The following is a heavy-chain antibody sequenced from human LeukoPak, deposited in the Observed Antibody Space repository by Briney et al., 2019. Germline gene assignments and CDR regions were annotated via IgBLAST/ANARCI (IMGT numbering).Heavy chain of an antibody. CDR3: ARSITSTGTGDY. D-gene: IGHD4-17*01. V-gene: IGHV4-59*01. Sequence: PSETLSLTCTVSGASISSYYWSWIRQPPGKGLEWIGYIYYSGSTNYNPSLKSRVTISVDTSKNQFSLKLSSVTAADTAVYYCARSITSTGTGDYWGQGTLVTVSS. CDR1: GASISSYY. CDR2: IYYSGST. J-gene: IGHJ4*02.